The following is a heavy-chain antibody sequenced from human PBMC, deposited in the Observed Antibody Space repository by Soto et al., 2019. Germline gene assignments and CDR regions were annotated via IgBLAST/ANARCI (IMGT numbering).Heavy chain of an antibody. D-gene: IGHD1-1*01. CDR2: IKQDGSEK. V-gene: IGHV3-7*01. CDR1: GFTFSSYW. Sequence: GGSLRLSCAASGFTFSSYWMSWVRQAPGKGLEWVANIKQDGSEKYYVDSVKGRFTISRDNAKNSLYLQMNSLRAEDTAVYYCARDVSPARLQVPSIRGQGTLVTVSS. J-gene: IGHJ4*02. CDR3: ARDVSPARLQVPSI.